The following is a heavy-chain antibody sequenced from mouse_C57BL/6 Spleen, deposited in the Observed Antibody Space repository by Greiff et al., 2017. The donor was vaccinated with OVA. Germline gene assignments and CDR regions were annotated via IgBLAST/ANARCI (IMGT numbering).Heavy chain of an antibody. V-gene: IGHV14-4*01. D-gene: IGHD1-1*01. Sequence: EVKLQESGAELVRPGASVKLSCTASGFNIQDDYMHWVKQRPEQGLEWIGWIDPENGDTEYATKFQGKATITAETSSNTAYLQLSSLTSEDTAVYYCTTGHYYGSSFFAYWGQGTLVTVSA. J-gene: IGHJ3*01. CDR1: GFNIQDDY. CDR2: IDPENGDT. CDR3: TTGHYYGSSFFAY.